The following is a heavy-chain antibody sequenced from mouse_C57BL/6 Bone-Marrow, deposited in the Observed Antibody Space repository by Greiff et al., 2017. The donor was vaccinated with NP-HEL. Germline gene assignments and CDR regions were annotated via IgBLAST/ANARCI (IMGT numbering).Heavy chain of an antibody. CDR1: GYAFSSSW. Sequence: QVQLQQSGPELVKPGASVKISCKASGYAFSSSWMNWMKQRPGKGLEWIGRIYPGDGDTNYNGKFKGKATLTADKSSSTAYMQLSSLTSEDSAVYFCASCAYYYGSSPAWFAYWGQGTLVTVSA. D-gene: IGHD1-1*01. CDR2: IYPGDGDT. CDR3: ASCAYYYGSSPAWFAY. V-gene: IGHV1-82*01. J-gene: IGHJ3*01.